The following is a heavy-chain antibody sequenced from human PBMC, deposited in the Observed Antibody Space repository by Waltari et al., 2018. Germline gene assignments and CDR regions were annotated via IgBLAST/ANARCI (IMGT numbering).Heavy chain of an antibody. CDR2: IVVGSGXT. V-gene: IGHV1-58*01. CDR3: AADGLGY. Sequence: MQLVQSGPXVKKPGTSXKVSCKASGXTFTSSAVQWVRQARGQRLEWIGWIVVGSGXTNYAQKFQERVTITRDMSTSTAYMELSSLRSXDTAVYYXAADGLGYWGQGTXXXXSS. D-gene: IGHD7-27*01. J-gene: IGHJ4*02. CDR1: GXTFTSSA.